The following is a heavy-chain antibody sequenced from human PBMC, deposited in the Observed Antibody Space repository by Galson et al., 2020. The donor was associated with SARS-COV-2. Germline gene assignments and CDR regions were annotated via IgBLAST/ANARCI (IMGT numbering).Heavy chain of an antibody. CDR1: GFTFSSYA. J-gene: IGHJ4*02. CDR3: AKAKVGAAPFDY. Sequence: GGSLRLSCAASGFTFSSYAMSCVRQAQGKGLEWVSAIRGSGGSTYYADSVKGRCTITRNNSKNTLYLQMNSLRAEDTAVYYCAKAKVGAAPFDYWGQGTLVTVSS. V-gene: IGHV3-23*01. D-gene: IGHD2-15*01. CDR2: IRGSGGST.